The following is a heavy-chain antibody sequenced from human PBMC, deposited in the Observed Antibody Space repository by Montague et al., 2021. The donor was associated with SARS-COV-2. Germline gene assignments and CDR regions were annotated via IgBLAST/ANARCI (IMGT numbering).Heavy chain of an antibody. J-gene: IGHJ6*02. V-gene: IGHV3-30*18. Sequence: SLRLSCAASGFTYSRYGIHLVRQAPGKGLEWVAAISYDRSNKHYADSVKGRFTISRDNSKNTLYLQMNSLRAEDTAVYYCAKDQGDGSSSTCFRGWTYYYYGMDVWGQGTTVTVSS. CDR3: AKDQGDGSSSTCFRGWTYYYYGMDV. CDR2: ISYDRSNK. CDR1: GFTYSRYG. D-gene: IGHD2-2*01.